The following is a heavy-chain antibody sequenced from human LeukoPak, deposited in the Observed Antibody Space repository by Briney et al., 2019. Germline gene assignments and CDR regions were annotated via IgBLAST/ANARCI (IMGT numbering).Heavy chain of an antibody. Sequence: ASVKVSCKASGYTFTSYDINWVRQATGQGLEWMGWMNPNSGNTGYAQKFQGRVTITRNTSISTAYMELSSLRSEDTAVYYCARGAPLPMTTRVYYYYYMDVWGKGTTVTVSS. D-gene: IGHD4-11*01. CDR3: ARGAPLPMTTRVYYYYYMDV. J-gene: IGHJ6*03. V-gene: IGHV1-8*03. CDR1: GYTFTSYD. CDR2: MNPNSGNT.